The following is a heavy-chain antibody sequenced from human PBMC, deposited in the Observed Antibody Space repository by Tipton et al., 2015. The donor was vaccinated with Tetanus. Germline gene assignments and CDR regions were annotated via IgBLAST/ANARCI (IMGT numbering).Heavy chain of an antibody. J-gene: IGHJ3*02. D-gene: IGHD1/OR15-1a*01. CDR3: ARIGWPENNKPGSDI. CDR2: IYYSGST. Sequence: VKPSETLSLTCTVSGGSISSSNYYWGWIRQPPGKGLEWIGRIYYSGSTSYNPSLKSRVTISVDTSKNQFSLQMSSVTAADTAVYYCARIGWPENNKPGSDIWGQGTMVTVSS. V-gene: IGHV4-39*07. CDR1: GGSISSSNYY.